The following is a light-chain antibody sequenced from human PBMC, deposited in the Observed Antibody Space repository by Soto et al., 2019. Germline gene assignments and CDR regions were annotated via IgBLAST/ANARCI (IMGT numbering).Light chain of an antibody. Sequence: HSALTQHASVSGSPGQSITMSCTGTSSDVGGYNYVSWYQQHPGKAPKLMIYEVSTRPSGVSNRFSGSKSGNTASLTISGLQAEDEADYYCRSYTSTSSLVFGGGTKLTVL. CDR2: EVS. J-gene: IGLJ2*01. CDR3: RSYTSTSSLV. CDR1: SSDVGGYNY. V-gene: IGLV2-14*01.